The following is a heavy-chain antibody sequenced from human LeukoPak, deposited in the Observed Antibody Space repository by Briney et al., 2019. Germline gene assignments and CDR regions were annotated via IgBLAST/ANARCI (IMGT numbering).Heavy chain of an antibody. Sequence: GGSLRLSCAASGFTFDDYAMHWVRQAPGKGLEWVSGISWNSGSIGYADSVKGRFTISRDNAKNSLYLQMNSLRAEDMALYYCAKDIAAAGGGWFDYWGQGTLVTVSS. J-gene: IGHJ4*02. CDR2: ISWNSGSI. D-gene: IGHD6-13*01. V-gene: IGHV3-9*03. CDR3: AKDIAAAGGGWFDY. CDR1: GFTFDDYA.